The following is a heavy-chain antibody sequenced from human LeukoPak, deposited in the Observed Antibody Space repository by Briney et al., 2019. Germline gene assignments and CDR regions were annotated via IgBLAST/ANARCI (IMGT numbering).Heavy chain of an antibody. CDR2: INPNSGGT. V-gene: IGHV1-2*02. CDR3: ARGSYYYDSSGNYHFDY. Sequence: AAVNLSCKASGYTFTGYYMHWVRQAPGQGLEWMGWINPNSGGTNYAQTFQGRVPMTRDTSISTAYMELSRLRSDDTAVYYCARGSYYYDSSGNYHFDYWGQG. D-gene: IGHD3-22*01. CDR1: GYTFTGYY. J-gene: IGHJ4*02.